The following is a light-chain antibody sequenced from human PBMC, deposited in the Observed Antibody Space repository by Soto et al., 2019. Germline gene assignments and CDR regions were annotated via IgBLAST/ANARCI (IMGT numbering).Light chain of an antibody. J-gene: IGKJ2*01. CDR1: QSVSSSS. CDR3: QQYGSSPVT. CDR2: GAS. Sequence: IVLTQSPGTLSLSPGDRATLSCRPSQSVSSSSLAWYQQRPGQAPRLLIYGASNRAAGIPDRFSGSGSGTDITLTISRLEPEEFAVYYCQQYGSSPVTFGQGTKLEI. V-gene: IGKV3-20*01.